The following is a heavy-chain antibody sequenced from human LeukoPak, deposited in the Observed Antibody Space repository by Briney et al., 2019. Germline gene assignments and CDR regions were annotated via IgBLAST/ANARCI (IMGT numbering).Heavy chain of an antibody. CDR3: AREAVSTSIAASLYFDY. CDR1: GGSISSYY. Sequence: SETLSLTCTVSGGSISSYYWSWIRQPPGKGLEWIGYMYYSGSTNYNPSTNYNPSLKSRVTISVDTSKNQFSLKLSSVTAADTAVYYCAREAVSTSIAASLYFDYWGQGTLVTVSS. V-gene: IGHV4-59*01. J-gene: IGHJ4*02. CDR2: MYYSGST. D-gene: IGHD6-6*01.